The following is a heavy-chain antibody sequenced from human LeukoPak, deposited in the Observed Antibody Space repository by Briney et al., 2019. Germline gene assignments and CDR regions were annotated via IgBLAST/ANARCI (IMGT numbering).Heavy chain of an antibody. Sequence: SETLSLTCTVSGGSISSYYWSWIRQPTGKGLEWIGYIYYSGSTNYNPSLKSRVTISGDTSKNQFSLKMSCLTAADTAVYYCARGGRDCGDYGDTLGYWGQGTLVTVSS. CDR1: GGSISSYY. CDR3: ARGGRDCGDYGDTLGY. V-gene: IGHV4-59*01. D-gene: IGHD4-17*01. J-gene: IGHJ4*02. CDR2: IYYSGST.